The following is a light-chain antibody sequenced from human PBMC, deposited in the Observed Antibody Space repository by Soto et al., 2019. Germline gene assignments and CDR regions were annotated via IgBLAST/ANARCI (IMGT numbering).Light chain of an antibody. CDR3: QQFNSYPIT. J-gene: IGKJ5*01. Sequence: DIQLTQSPSFLSASVGYRVTITCRASQGISSNLAWYQQKPGKAPKLLIYAASTLQSGVPSRFSGSGSGTEFTLTISSLQPEDFATYYCQQFNSYPITFGQGTRREIK. CDR1: QGISSN. V-gene: IGKV1-9*01. CDR2: AAS.